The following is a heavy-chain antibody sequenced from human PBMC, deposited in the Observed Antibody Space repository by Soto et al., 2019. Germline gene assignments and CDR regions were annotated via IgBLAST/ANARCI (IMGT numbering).Heavy chain of an antibody. CDR3: ASLGRHG. CDR1: GFTFSDSW. J-gene: IGHJ6*02. D-gene: IGHD3-16*01. CDR2: IKQDGSEK. Sequence: GGSLRLSCAASGFTFSDSWMDWVRQAPGKGPECVANIKQDGSEKNYVDSVKGRFTISRDNAKNSLYLQMNSLRAEDTAVYYCASLGRHGWGQGTTVTVYS. V-gene: IGHV3-7*01.